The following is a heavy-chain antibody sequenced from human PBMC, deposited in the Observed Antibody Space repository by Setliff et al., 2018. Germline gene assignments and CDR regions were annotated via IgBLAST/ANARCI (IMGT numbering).Heavy chain of an antibody. Sequence: ASVKVSCKASGYTFRNYAFAWVRQAPGQGLEWVGWISVYIGDTNYAQKFQGRVTLTTDTSTSTAYMELRSLTSDDSAFYYCARAPSVELVTIRTNSWFTYWGQGTLVTVS. CDR1: GYTFRNYA. J-gene: IGHJ4*02. D-gene: IGHD5-18*01. CDR2: ISVYIGDT. CDR3: ARAPSVELVTIRTNSWFTY. V-gene: IGHV1-18*01.